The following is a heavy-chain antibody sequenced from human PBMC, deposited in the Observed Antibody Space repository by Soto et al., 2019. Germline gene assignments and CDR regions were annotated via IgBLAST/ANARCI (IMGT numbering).Heavy chain of an antibody. CDR1: GFSLRTGGLG. Sequence: DSGHTLVKPTQTLTLTCTFSGFSLRTGGLGLGGIRQPPGKALDWLALIFWDDDKRYSPSLKSRLTVTKDTYKNQLVLTMTNMDTVDTATYYVARGPPSVITHFDYWGQGTLVPVSS. CDR2: IFWDDDK. CDR3: ARGPPSVITHFDY. V-gene: IGHV2-5*02. D-gene: IGHD3-16*01. J-gene: IGHJ4*02.